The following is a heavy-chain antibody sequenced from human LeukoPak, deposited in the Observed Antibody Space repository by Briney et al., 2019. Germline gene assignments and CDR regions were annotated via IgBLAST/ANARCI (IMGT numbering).Heavy chain of an antibody. Sequence: SQTLSLTCTVSGDSIGSGSYYWNWIRQPAGKGLEWIGRIYSSGTTNYNPSLKSRITILEDTSKNQLSLKLSSVTAADTAVYYCARDPRVGALDYWGQGTLVTVSS. J-gene: IGHJ4*02. V-gene: IGHV4-61*02. CDR2: IYSSGTT. CDR1: GDSIGSGSYY. CDR3: ARDPRVGALDY.